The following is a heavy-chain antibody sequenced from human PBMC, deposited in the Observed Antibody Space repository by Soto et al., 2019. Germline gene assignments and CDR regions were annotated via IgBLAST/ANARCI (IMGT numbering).Heavy chain of an antibody. CDR1: GYSFTTYW. V-gene: IGHV5-51*01. Sequence: PGESLKISCKGSGYSFTTYWIGWVRQMPGKGLEWMGIIYPGDSDARYSPSFQGQVTISADKSISTAYLHWSSLKASDTAMYYCARLPRAAAATYYFDYWGQGTPVTVSS. D-gene: IGHD6-13*01. J-gene: IGHJ4*02. CDR3: ARLPRAAAATYYFDY. CDR2: IYPGDSDA.